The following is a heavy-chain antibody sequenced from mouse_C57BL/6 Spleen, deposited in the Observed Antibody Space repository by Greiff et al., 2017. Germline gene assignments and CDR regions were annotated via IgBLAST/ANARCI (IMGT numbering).Heavy chain of an antibody. D-gene: IGHD2-5*01. CDR2: ISSGSSTI. V-gene: IGHV5-17*01. Sequence: EVKLMESGGGLVKPGGSLKLSCAASGFTFSDYGMHWVRQAPEKGLEWVAYISSGSSTIYYADTVKGRFTISRDNAKNTLFLQMTSLRSEDTAMYYCARRAYYSNPHAMDYWGQGTSVTVSS. CDR3: ARRAYYSNPHAMDY. CDR1: GFTFSDYG. J-gene: IGHJ4*01.